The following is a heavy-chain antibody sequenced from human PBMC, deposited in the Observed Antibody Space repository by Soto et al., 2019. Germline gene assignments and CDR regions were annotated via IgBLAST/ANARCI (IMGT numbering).Heavy chain of an antibody. Sequence: QLQLQESGPRLVKPSETLSLTCTVSGCSISSSIYYWGWIRQPPGKGLEWIGNIYYSGSTYYNPSLPSRVTISVDTSKNQFAPRLNSVTASDTAVYYCARRLAVTGTLEYYFDYWGQGSLVTVSS. V-gene: IGHV4-39*01. CDR1: GCSISSSIYY. CDR3: ARRLAVTGTLEYYFDY. J-gene: IGHJ4*02. CDR2: IYYSGST. D-gene: IGHD6-19*01.